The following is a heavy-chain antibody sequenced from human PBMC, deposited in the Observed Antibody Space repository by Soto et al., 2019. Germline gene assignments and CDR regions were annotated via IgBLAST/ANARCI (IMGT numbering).Heavy chain of an antibody. D-gene: IGHD3-22*01. J-gene: IGHJ4*02. Sequence: GGSLRLSCAASGFTFSSYAMSWVRQAPGKGLEWVSAISGSGGSTYYADSVKGRFTISRDNSKNTLYLQMNSLRAEDTAVYYCAKVPVRTMIVVVITPFDYWGQGTLVTVSS. CDR1: GFTFSSYA. CDR3: AKVPVRTMIVVVITPFDY. V-gene: IGHV3-23*01. CDR2: ISGSGGST.